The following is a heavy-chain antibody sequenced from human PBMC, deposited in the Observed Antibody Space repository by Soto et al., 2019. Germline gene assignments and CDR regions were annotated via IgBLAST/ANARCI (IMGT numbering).Heavy chain of an antibody. Sequence: PSETLSLTCTVSGCSISSGGYYWSWIRQHPGKGLEWIGYIYYSGSTYYNPSLKSRVTISVDTSKNQFSLKLSSVTAADTAVYYCARDGYSYGYYYGMDVWGQGTTVTVSS. D-gene: IGHD5-18*01. V-gene: IGHV4-31*03. CDR1: GCSISSGGYY. CDR3: ARDGYSYGYYYGMDV. CDR2: IYYSGST. J-gene: IGHJ6*02.